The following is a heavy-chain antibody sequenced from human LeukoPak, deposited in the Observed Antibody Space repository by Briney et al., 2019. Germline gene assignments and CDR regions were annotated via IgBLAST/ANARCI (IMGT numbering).Heavy chain of an antibody. V-gene: IGHV3-23*01. CDR3: ARDREAVAGTLDY. CDR2: IRGIDGST. Sequence: GGSLRLSCAASGFTFRIYAMNWVRQAPGKGLEWVSSIRGIDGSTYYADSVKGRFTISRDNSKNTLYLQMNSLRAEDTAVYYCARDREAVAGTLDYWGQGTLVTVSS. D-gene: IGHD6-19*01. CDR1: GFTFRIYA. J-gene: IGHJ4*02.